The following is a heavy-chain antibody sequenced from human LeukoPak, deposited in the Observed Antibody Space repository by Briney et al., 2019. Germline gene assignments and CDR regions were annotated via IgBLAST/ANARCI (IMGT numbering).Heavy chain of an antibody. CDR1: GFTFSTYA. V-gene: IGHV3-33*06. Sequence: GGSLRLSCAASGFTFSTYAMNWVRQAPGEGLEWVAVIWFDGSDKYYADSVKGRFTISRDNSKNTLYLQMNSLRAEDTAVYYCAKLTGGIMVRGVTYYFDYWGQGTLVTVSS. J-gene: IGHJ4*02. CDR2: IWFDGSDK. D-gene: IGHD3-10*01. CDR3: AKLTGGIMVRGVTYYFDY.